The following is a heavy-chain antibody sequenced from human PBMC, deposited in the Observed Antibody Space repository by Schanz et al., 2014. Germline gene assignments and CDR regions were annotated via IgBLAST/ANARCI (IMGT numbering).Heavy chain of an antibody. V-gene: IGHV3-23*03. D-gene: IGHD2-15*01. J-gene: IGHJ1*01. CDR3: AKESEIVVVVGTSMSGDFHH. CDR2: ISFDGRNT. CDR1: GFTFSNHA. Sequence: EVHLLESGGGLVQPGGSLRLSCAASGFTFSNHALSWVRQAPGKGLEWVGFISFDGRNTGYAHSVKGRFTISRDNSKNTLYLQMNNLRAEDTAVYFCAKESEIVVVVGTSMSGDFHHWGQGTLXTVSS.